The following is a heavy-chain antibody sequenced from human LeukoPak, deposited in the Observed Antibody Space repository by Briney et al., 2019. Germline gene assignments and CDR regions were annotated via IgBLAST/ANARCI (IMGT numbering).Heavy chain of an antibody. CDR3: ARATFPYYYDSNGLNAFDI. Sequence: ASVKVSCKASGYTFTRYYIHWVRQAPGQGLEWMGRINPHSGGTNYAQKFQGGVTMTRDTSITTAYMELSSLRSDDTAVYYCARATFPYYYDSNGLNAFDIWGQGTMVTVSS. CDR2: INPHSGGT. V-gene: IGHV1-2*06. CDR1: GYTFTRYY. J-gene: IGHJ3*02. D-gene: IGHD3-22*01.